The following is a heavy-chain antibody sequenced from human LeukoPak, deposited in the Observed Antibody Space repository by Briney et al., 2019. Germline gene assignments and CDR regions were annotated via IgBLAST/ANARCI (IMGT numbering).Heavy chain of an antibody. CDR2: IRDDGSNK. D-gene: IGHD6-19*01. V-gene: IGHV3-30*02. J-gene: IGHJ6*03. CDR3: AKGSKAVLFTRDHYMDV. Sequence: GGSLRLSCAASGFTFSSYDIHWVREAPGEGLGWVAFIRDDGSNKYYADSVRGRFTISRDNSKNTLYLHMNGLRAEDTAVYFCAKGSKAVLFTRDHYMDVWGKGTTVTISS. CDR1: GFTFSSYD.